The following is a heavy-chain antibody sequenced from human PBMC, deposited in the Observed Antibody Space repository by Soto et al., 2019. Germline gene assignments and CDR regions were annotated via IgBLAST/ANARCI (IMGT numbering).Heavy chain of an antibody. CDR3: ARDGIAAAGTIDY. CDR2: IWYGGSNK. J-gene: IGHJ4*02. Sequence: QVQLVESGGGVVQPGRSLRLSCAASGFTFSSYGMHWVRQAPGKGLEWVAVIWYGGSNKYYADSVKGRFTISRDNSKNTLYLQMNSLRAEDTAVYYCARDGIAAAGTIDYWGQGTLVTVSS. D-gene: IGHD6-13*01. V-gene: IGHV3-33*01. CDR1: GFTFSSYG.